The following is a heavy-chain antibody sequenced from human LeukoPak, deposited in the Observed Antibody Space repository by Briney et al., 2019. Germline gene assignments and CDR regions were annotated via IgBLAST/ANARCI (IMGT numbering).Heavy chain of an antibody. V-gene: IGHV3-30*14. CDR3: ARVAPGGSYHGDY. Sequence: GRSLRLSCAASGFTFSTYTIHWVRQAPGKGLEWVAVISYDGSNKYYADSVKGRFTISRDNSKNTLYLQMNSLRAEDTAVYYCARVAPGGSYHGDYWGQGTLVTVSS. J-gene: IGHJ4*02. CDR1: GFTFSTYT. CDR2: ISYDGSNK. D-gene: IGHD1-26*01.